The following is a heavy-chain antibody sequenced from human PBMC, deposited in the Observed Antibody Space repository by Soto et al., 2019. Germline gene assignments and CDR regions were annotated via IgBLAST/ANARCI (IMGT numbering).Heavy chain of an antibody. V-gene: IGHV1-18*01. Sequence: ASVKVSCKASGYTFTSYGISWVRQAPGQGLEWMGWISAYNGNTNYAQKLQGRVTMTTDTSTSTAYMELSRLRSDDTAVYYCARDKVAAAGTGYYYSGMDVWGQGTTVTVSS. D-gene: IGHD6-13*01. J-gene: IGHJ6*02. CDR3: ARDKVAAAGTGYYYSGMDV. CDR1: GYTFTSYG. CDR2: ISAYNGNT.